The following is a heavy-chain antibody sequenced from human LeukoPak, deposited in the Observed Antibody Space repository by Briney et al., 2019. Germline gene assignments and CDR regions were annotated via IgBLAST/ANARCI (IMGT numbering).Heavy chain of an antibody. CDR3: AKRCSSTSCYGQIDY. V-gene: IGHV3-30*18. CDR1: GFTFSSYG. CDR2: ISYDGSNK. D-gene: IGHD2-2*01. J-gene: IGHJ4*02. Sequence: GGSLRLSCAASGFTFSSYGMHWVRQAPGKGLEWVAVISYDGSNKHYADSVKGRFTISRDNSKNTLYLQMNSLRAEDTAVYYCAKRCSSTSCYGQIDYWGQGTLVTVSS.